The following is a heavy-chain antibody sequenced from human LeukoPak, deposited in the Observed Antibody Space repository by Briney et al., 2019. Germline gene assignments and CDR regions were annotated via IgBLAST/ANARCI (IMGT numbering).Heavy chain of an antibody. Sequence: ASVKVSCKASGYTFTSYYMHWVRQAPGQGLEWMGIINPSGGSTSYAQKFQGRVTMTRDTSTNTVYLELSSLRSDDTAVYYCARRFCSGGNCYPYFDFWGQGTLVTISS. CDR2: INPSGGST. CDR3: ARRFCSGGNCYPYFDF. CDR1: GYTFTSYY. D-gene: IGHD2-15*01. V-gene: IGHV1-46*01. J-gene: IGHJ4*02.